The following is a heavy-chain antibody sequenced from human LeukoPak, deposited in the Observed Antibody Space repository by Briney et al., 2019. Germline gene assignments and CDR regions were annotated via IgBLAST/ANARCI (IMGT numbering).Heavy chain of an antibody. CDR2: LSGSGTNT. J-gene: IGHJ3*02. CDR1: GFTFRNYA. CDR3: AREPRGYAFDI. Sequence: GGSLRLSCAATGFTFRNYAMSWVRQAPGKGLEWVASLSGSGTNTFYADSVKGRFTMPRDNAKNSLFLQMNSLRAEDTAVYYCAREPRGYAFDIWGQGTLVTVSS. V-gene: IGHV3-23*01.